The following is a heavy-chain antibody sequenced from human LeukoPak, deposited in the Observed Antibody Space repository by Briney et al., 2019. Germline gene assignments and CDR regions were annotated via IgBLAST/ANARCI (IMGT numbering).Heavy chain of an antibody. J-gene: IGHJ4*02. D-gene: IGHD3-22*01. CDR1: GFTFSNAW. V-gene: IGHV3-23*01. CDR2: ISGSGGST. Sequence: GGSLRLSCAASGFTFSNAWMSWVRQAPGKGLEWVSAISGSGGSTYYADSVKGRFTISRDNSKNTLYLQMNSLRAEDTAVYYCAKGTYYYDSSGYYYWGQGTLVTVSS. CDR3: AKGTYYYDSSGYYY.